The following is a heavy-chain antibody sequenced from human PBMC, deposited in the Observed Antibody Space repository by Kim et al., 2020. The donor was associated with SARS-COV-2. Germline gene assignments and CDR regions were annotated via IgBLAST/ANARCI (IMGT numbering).Heavy chain of an antibody. V-gene: IGHV4-59*13. D-gene: IGHD6-13*01. CDR3: ARDPGSSSWYVAAWYFDL. J-gene: IGHJ2*01. CDR1: GGSISSYY. CDR2: IYYSGST. Sequence: SETLSLTCTVSGGSISSYYWSWIRQPPGKGLEWIGYIYYSGSTNYNPSLKSRVTISVDTSKNQFSLKLSSVTAADTAVYYCARDPGSSSWYVAAWYFDLWGRGTLVTVSS.